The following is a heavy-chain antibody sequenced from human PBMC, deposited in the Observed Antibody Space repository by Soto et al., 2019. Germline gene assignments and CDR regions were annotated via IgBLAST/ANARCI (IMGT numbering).Heavy chain of an antibody. CDR2: ISSSSSYT. D-gene: IGHD3-22*01. CDR1: GFSFSDYY. J-gene: IGHJ3*02. Sequence: PGGSLRLSCAASGFSFSDYYMSWIRQAPGKGLEWVSYISSSSSYTNYADSVKGRFTISRDNAKNSLYLQMNSLRAEDTAVYYCARDWILYYYDSSGYSFGAFDIWGQATMVT. V-gene: IGHV3-11*06. CDR3: ARDWILYYYDSSGYSFGAFDI.